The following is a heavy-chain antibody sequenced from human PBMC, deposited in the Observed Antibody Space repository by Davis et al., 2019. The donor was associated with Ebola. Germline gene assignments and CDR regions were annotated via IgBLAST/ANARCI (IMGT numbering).Heavy chain of an antibody. CDR3: AKDSRGRRYGDYVYYYYGMDV. CDR2: ISYDGSNK. V-gene: IGHV3-30*18. CDR1: GFTFSSYW. J-gene: IGHJ6*02. D-gene: IGHD4-17*01. Sequence: GGSLRLSCAASGFTFSSYWMSWVRQAPGKGLEWVAVISYDGSNKYYADSVKGRFTISRDNSKNTLYLQMNSLRAEDTAVYYCAKDSRGRRYGDYVYYYYGMDVWGQGTTVTVSS.